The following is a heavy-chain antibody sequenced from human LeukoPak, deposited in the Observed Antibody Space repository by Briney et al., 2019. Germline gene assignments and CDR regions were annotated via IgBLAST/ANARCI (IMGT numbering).Heavy chain of an antibody. CDR1: GFTFGDYG. CDR2: INWNGGST. D-gene: IGHD6-13*01. J-gene: IGHJ4*02. Sequence: RTGGSLRLSCVASGFTFGDYGMSWGRQAPGKGVGWVSGINWNGGSTGYADSVKGRFTISRDNAKNSPFLQMNSLRAEATALYYCARTGRAEAGPFDYWGQGNLVTVSS. V-gene: IGHV3-20*04. CDR3: ARTGRAEAGPFDY.